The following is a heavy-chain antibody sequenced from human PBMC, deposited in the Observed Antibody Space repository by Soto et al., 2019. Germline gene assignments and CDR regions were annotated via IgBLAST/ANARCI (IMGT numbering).Heavy chain of an antibody. D-gene: IGHD5-12*01. Sequence: SETLSLTCAVYGGSFSGYYWSWIRQPPGKGLEWIGEINHSGSTNYNPSLKSRVTISVDTSKNQFSLKLSSVTAADTAVYYCARASSGYGFDAFDMWGQGTMVTVSS. CDR2: INHSGST. CDR1: GGSFSGYY. J-gene: IGHJ3*02. V-gene: IGHV4-34*01. CDR3: ARASSGYGFDAFDM.